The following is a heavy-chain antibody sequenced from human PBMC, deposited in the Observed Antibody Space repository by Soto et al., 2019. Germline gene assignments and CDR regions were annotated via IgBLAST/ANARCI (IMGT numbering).Heavy chain of an antibody. V-gene: IGHV3-23*01. D-gene: IGHD1-7*01. CDR3: AKALTGTPPLYGMDV. Sequence: GGSLRLSCAASGFTFSSYAMSWVRRAPGKGLEWVSAISGSGGSTYYADSVKGRFTISRDNSKNTLYLQMNSLRAEDTAVYYCAKALTGTPPLYGMDVWGQGTTVTVSS. J-gene: IGHJ6*02. CDR2: ISGSGGST. CDR1: GFTFSSYA.